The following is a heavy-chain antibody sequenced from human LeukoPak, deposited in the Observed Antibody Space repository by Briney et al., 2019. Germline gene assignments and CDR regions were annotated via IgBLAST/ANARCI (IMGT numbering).Heavy chain of an antibody. CDR3: AREGSDY. CDR1: GYTFTSYD. Sequence: GASVKVSCKASGYTFTSYDINWVRQATGQGLEWMGYMNPNSGNTGYAQKFQGRVTITTNTSTSTAYMELSSLRSDDTAVYYSAREGSDYWGQGTLVTVSS. J-gene: IGHJ4*02. V-gene: IGHV1-8*03. CDR2: MNPNSGNT.